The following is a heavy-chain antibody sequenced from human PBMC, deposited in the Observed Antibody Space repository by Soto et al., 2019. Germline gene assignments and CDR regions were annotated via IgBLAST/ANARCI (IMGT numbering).Heavy chain of an antibody. V-gene: IGHV3-21*01. D-gene: IGHD5-12*01. CDR2: ISSSSSYI. Sequence: GGSLRLSCAASGFTFSSYWMTWLRQAPGKGLEWVSSISSSSSYIYYADSVKGRFTISRDNAKNSLYLQMNSLRAEDTAVYYCANSGGSGYSGYWGQGTLVTAPQ. CDR3: ANSGGSGYSGY. CDR1: GFTFSSYW. J-gene: IGHJ4*02.